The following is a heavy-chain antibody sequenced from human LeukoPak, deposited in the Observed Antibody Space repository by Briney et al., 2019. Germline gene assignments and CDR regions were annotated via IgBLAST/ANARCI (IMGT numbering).Heavy chain of an antibody. D-gene: IGHD4-17*01. CDR1: GCSISSGDYY. CDR3: AREFLRVNAFDI. CDR2: IYYSGST. V-gene: IGHV4-30-4*08. J-gene: IGHJ3*02. Sequence: PSQTLSLTCAVSGCSISSGDYYWSWMRPPPGKGLEWIGYIYYSGSTYYNPSLKSRVTISVDTSKNQFSLKLSSVTAADTAVYYCAREFLRVNAFDIWGQGTMVTVSS.